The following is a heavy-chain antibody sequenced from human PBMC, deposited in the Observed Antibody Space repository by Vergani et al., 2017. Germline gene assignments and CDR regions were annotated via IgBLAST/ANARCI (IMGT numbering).Heavy chain of an antibody. Sequence: EVQLVESGGGLVKPGGSLRLSCVASGFTFSHYSMNWVRQAPGKGLEWVSIISASDRRTHYADSVKGRFTISRDNSKNTLFLHMNSLRPEDTAVYYCAKVGRSEVAGTFGAFDIWGQGTLVTVSS. D-gene: IGHD6-19*01. CDR2: ISASDRRT. CDR1: GFTFSHYS. V-gene: IGHV3-21*04. CDR3: AKVGRSEVAGTFGAFDI. J-gene: IGHJ3*02.